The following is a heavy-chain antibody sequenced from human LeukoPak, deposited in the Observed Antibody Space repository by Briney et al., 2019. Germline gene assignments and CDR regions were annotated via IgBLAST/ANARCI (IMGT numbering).Heavy chain of an antibody. CDR2: IYTRGST. V-gene: IGHV4-4*09. CDR3: ARGRYCSADICSGGDAFDI. J-gene: IGHJ3*02. Sequence: SETLSLTCTVSGGSISSYYWSWIRQPPGKGLEWIGYIYTRGSTNYNPSLKSRVTMSVDTSKNQFSLKLSSVTAADTAGYYCARGRYCSADICSGGDAFDIWGQGTMVSVSS. CDR1: GGSISSYY. D-gene: IGHD2-15*01.